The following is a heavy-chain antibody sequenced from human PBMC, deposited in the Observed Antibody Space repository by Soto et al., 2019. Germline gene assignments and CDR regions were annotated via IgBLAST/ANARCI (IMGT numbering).Heavy chain of an antibody. CDR3: ARGLTMVRGVRNWFDP. J-gene: IGHJ5*02. Sequence: PSETLSLTCTVSGGSISSGGYYWSWIRQHPGKGLEWIGYIYYSGSTYYNPSLKSRVTISVDTSKNQFSLKLSSVTAADTAVYYCARGLTMVRGVRNWFDPWGQGTLVTVSS. CDR2: IYYSGST. CDR1: GGSISSGGYY. V-gene: IGHV4-31*03. D-gene: IGHD3-10*01.